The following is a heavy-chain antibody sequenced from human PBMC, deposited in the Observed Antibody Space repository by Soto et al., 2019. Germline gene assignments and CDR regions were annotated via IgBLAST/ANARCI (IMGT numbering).Heavy chain of an antibody. V-gene: IGHV2-70*11. CDR1: GFALSTSGVC. J-gene: IGHJ4*02. D-gene: IGHD6-19*01. Sequence: CGPTRVNPTQTLTLTCTFSGFALSTSGVCVSWIRQPPGKALEWLARIDWEDDKYYSTSLKTRLTISKDTSKNQVVLTMTNMDPVATATFYCARIRSCLDSRGRYYFDCLGQKTLATACS. CDR3: ARIRSCLDSRGRYYFDC. CDR2: IDWEDDK.